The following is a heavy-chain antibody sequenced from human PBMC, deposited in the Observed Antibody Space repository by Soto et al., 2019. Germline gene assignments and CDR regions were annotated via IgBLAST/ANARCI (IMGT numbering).Heavy chain of an antibody. CDR3: ARDSNSWLPYQDIDV. D-gene: IGHD6-13*01. CDR2: ISDSGST. V-gene: IGHV4-59*01. Sequence: SETLSLTCTVSGGSIDYYYWSWIRQPPGKGLEWIGYISDSGSTKYNPSLRSRVTISVDTSKNQFSLHLSSVTAADKAVYYCARDSNSWLPYQDIDVWGQGTTVTVSS. CDR1: GGSIDYYY. J-gene: IGHJ6*02.